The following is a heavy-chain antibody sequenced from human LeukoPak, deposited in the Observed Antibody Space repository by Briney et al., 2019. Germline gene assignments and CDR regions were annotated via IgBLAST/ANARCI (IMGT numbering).Heavy chain of an antibody. CDR1: GYSISSGYY. CDR2: IYHSGST. D-gene: IGHD6-6*01. J-gene: IGHJ6*03. CDR3: ARFFNRQGRFFTYSSSRNMDV. Sequence: PSETLSLTCTVSGYSISSGYYWGWIRQPPGKGLEWIGSIYHSGSTYYNPSLKSRVTISVDTSKNQFSLKLSSVTAADTAVYYCARFFNRQGRFFTYSSSRNMDVWGKGTTVTVSS. V-gene: IGHV4-38-2*02.